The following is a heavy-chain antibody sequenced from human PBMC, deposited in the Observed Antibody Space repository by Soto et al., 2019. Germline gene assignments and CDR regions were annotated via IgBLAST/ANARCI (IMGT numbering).Heavy chain of an antibody. CDR1: GYTFTNND. CDR2: MNPGSGDT. V-gene: IGHV1-8*01. D-gene: IGHD5-18*01. Sequence: ASVKVSCKASGYTFTNNDVSWLRQSTGQGLEWMGWMNPGSGDTGYAQKFQGRVTMTRGISIATAYMELTSLTSEDTAIYYCARMESFGSLNWFDPWGQGTLVTVSS. CDR3: ARMESFGSLNWFDP. J-gene: IGHJ5*02.